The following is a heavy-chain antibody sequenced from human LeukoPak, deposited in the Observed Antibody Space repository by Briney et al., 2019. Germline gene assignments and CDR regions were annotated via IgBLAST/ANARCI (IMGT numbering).Heavy chain of an antibody. CDR3: AKGKYQLLAFDY. CDR1: SGSISNYY. V-gene: IGHV4-4*07. Sequence: SETLSLTCTVSSGSISNYYWSWIRQPAGKGLEWLGRIYTSGSTNYNPSLKSRVTISVDKSKNQFSLKLSSVTAADTAVYYCAKGKYQLLAFDYWGQGTLVTVSS. D-gene: IGHD2-2*01. CDR2: IYTSGST. J-gene: IGHJ4*02.